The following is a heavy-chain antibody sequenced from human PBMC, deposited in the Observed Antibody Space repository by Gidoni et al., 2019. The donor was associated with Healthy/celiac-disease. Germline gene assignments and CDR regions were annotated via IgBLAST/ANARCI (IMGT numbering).Heavy chain of an antibody. Sequence: QVQLVQSGAEVKKPGASVKVSCKASGYTLTGYYMHWVRQAPGQGLAWMGWINPNSGGTNYAQKFQGRVTMTRDTSISTAYMELSRLRSDDTAVYYCARMRAAAGSNPLRYYYYGMDVWGQGTTVTVSS. CDR3: ARMRAAAGSNPLRYYYYGMDV. CDR2: INPNSGGT. CDR1: GYTLTGYY. D-gene: IGHD6-13*01. J-gene: IGHJ6*02. V-gene: IGHV1-2*02.